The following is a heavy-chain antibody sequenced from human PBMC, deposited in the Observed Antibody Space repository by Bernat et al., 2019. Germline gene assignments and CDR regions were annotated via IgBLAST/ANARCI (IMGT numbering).Heavy chain of an antibody. Sequence: QVQLQQSGPGLVKPSQTLSLTCAISGDSVSSNSVAWNWIRQSPSRGLEWLGRTYYRSKWYNDYSVSVKSPLTINADTSKNQFSLQLSSVTPEDTAVYYCARGAPRYFDLWGRGTLVTVSS. CDR3: ARGAPRYFDL. CDR1: GDSVSSNSVA. V-gene: IGHV6-1*01. J-gene: IGHJ2*01. CDR2: TYYRSKWYN.